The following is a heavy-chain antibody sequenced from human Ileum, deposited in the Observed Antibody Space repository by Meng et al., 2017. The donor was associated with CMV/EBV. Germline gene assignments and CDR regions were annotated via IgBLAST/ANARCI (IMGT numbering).Heavy chain of an antibody. D-gene: IGHD1-20*01. CDR2: ISSDGTGS. J-gene: IGHJ5*02. CDR3: ARADIGITVAGARTRFDP. CDR1: RSYC. V-gene: IGHV3-74*03. Sequence: RSYCMRWVRQVPGKGLVWVARISSDGTGSTYAASVRGRFTISRDNAENTLYLQMNSLRAEDTALYYCARADIGITVAGARTRFDPWGQGTLVTVSS.